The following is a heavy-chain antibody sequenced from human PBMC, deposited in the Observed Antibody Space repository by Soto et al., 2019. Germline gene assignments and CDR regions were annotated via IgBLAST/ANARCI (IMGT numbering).Heavy chain of an antibody. CDR2: INPNSGGT. CDR1: GYTFTGYY. J-gene: IGHJ5*02. V-gene: IGHV1-2*04. D-gene: IGHD2-15*01. Sequence: QVQLVQSGAEVKKPGASVKVSCKASGYTFTGYYMHWVRQAPGQGLEWMGWINPNSGGTNYAQKFQGWVTMTSDTSIRTAYMELSRLRSDDTAVYYCARGRPGYCSGGSCYPWFDPWGQGTLVTVSS. CDR3: ARGRPGYCSGGSCYPWFDP.